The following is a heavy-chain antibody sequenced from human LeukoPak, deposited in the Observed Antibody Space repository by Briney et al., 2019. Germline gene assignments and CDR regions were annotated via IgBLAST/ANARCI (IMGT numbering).Heavy chain of an antibody. CDR3: ARVPSSRAPFDY. D-gene: IGHD2-2*01. Sequence: PSETLSLTCTVSGDSIISSTYYWGWIRQPPGKGLEWVGSIYFSGSTYYNPSLKSRVTISVDTSKNHFSLRLSSVTAADTAVYYCARVPSSRAPFDYWGQGTLVTVSS. J-gene: IGHJ4*02. CDR2: IYFSGST. CDR1: GDSIISSTYY. V-gene: IGHV4-39*07.